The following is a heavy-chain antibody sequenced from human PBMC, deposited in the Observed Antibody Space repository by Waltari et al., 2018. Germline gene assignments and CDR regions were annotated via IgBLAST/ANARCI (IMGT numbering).Heavy chain of an antibody. V-gene: IGHV3-53*01. Sequence: EVQLVESGGGLIQPGGSLRLSCAASGFIVTSHYMSWVRQAPGKGLEWLAVMYVDGDTNYANSVKDRFTISTNNARNTLFLQMNSLRADDTATYYCARGRETSVWARWDFDYWRQGALVTVSS. CDR2: MYVDGDT. J-gene: IGHJ4*02. D-gene: IGHD6-19*01. CDR1: GFIVTSHY. CDR3: ARGRETSVWARWDFDY.